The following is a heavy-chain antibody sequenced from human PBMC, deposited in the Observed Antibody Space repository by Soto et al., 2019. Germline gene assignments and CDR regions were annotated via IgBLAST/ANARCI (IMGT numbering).Heavy chain of an antibody. CDR3: ARDPGYCTNGVCPIFDF. Sequence: SETLSLTCTVSGDSVTNYFWGWMRQPPGKGLEWIGHMYHGGRTNYSPSLKSRVTMSIDSSKNQFPLNLSSVTAEDTAVYFCARDPGYCTNGVCPIFDFWGQGVLVTVSS. J-gene: IGHJ4*02. D-gene: IGHD2-8*01. CDR1: GDSVTNYF. V-gene: IGHV4-59*02. CDR2: MYHGGRT.